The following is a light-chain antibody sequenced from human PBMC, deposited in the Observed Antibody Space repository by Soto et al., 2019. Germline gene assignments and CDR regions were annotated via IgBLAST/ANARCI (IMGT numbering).Light chain of an antibody. CDR3: SSYTSSSTPYV. Sequence: QSAPTQAASVSGSPGQSITISCTGTSSDVGGYNYVSWYQQHPGKAPKLMIYDVSNRPSGVSNRFSGSKSGNTASLTISGLQAEDEADYYCSSYTSSSTPYVFGTGTKVTVL. CDR2: DVS. V-gene: IGLV2-14*01. J-gene: IGLJ1*01. CDR1: SSDVGGYNY.